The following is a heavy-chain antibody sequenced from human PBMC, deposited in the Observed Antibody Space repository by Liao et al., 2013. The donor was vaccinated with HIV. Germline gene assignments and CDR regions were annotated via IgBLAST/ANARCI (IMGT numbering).Heavy chain of an antibody. CDR1: GGSISSGSYY. CDR2: IYASGST. V-gene: IGHV4-61*02. J-gene: IGHJ5*02. CDR3: AREVVPAAIVPNWFDP. D-gene: IGHD2-2*02. Sequence: QVQLQESGPGLVKPSQTLSLTCAVSGGSISSGSYYWSWIRQPAGKGLEWIGRIYASGSTNYNPSLKSRVTISVDTSKNQFSLKLSSVTAADTAVYYCAREVVPAAIVPNWFDPWGQGTLVTVSS.